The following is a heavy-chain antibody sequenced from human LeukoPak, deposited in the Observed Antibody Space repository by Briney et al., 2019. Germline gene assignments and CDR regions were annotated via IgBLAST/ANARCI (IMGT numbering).Heavy chain of an antibody. J-gene: IGHJ3*02. CDR3: ARERVSTGAFDI. Sequence: SVKVSCKASGGTFSSYAISWVRQAPGQGLEWMGGIIPIFDTANYAQKFQGRVTITADKSTSTAYMELSSLRSEDTAVYYCARERVSTGAFDIWGQGTMVTVSS. CDR2: IIPIFDTA. V-gene: IGHV1-69*06. CDR1: GGTFSSYA. D-gene: IGHD6-13*01.